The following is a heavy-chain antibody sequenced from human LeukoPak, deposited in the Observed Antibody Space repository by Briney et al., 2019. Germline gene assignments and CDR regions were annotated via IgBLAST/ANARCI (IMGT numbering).Heavy chain of an antibody. J-gene: IGHJ5*02. V-gene: IGHV4-34*01. CDR3: ARVAAAAGTWFDP. D-gene: IGHD6-13*01. CDR2: INHSGST. CDR1: GGSFSGYY. Sequence: SETLSLTCAVSGGSFSGYYWSWIRQPPGKGLEWIGEINHSGSTNYNPSLKSRVTISVDTSKNQFSLKLSSVTAADTAVYYCARVAAAAGTWFDPWGQGTLVTVSS.